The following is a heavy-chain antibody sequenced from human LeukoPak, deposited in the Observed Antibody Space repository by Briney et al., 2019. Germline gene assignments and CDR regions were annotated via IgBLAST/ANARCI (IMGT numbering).Heavy chain of an antibody. J-gene: IGHJ4*02. V-gene: IGHV1-2*02. CDR2: INPNSGGT. Sequence: ASVNVSCKASGYTFTGYYIHWVRQAPGQGIEWMGWINPNSGGTKYAQKFQGRVTMTRDTSISTAYMELSSLTSDDTALYYCATDGAVAGTAYPEYWGQGTLVTVSS. CDR1: GYTFTGYY. D-gene: IGHD6-19*01. CDR3: ATDGAVAGTAYPEY.